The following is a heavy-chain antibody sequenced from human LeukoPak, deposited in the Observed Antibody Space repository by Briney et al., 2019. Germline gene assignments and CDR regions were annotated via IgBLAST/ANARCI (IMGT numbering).Heavy chain of an antibody. Sequence: GGSLRLSCAASGFTFSLYGMHWVRQAPGKGLEWVAVISHGGSNQYYADSVKGRFTISRDNSMNTVSLQMDSLRVEDTGVYYCAKDFGTRKEAWLRYPDYWGQGTLVTVSS. CDR1: GFTFSLYG. D-gene: IGHD3/OR15-3a*01. CDR3: AKDFGTRKEAWLRYPDY. V-gene: IGHV3-30*18. CDR2: ISHGGSNQ. J-gene: IGHJ4*02.